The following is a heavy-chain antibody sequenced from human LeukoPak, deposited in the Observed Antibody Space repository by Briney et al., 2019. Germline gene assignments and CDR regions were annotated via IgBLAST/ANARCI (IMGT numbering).Heavy chain of an antibody. CDR3: ARDLPDIVADGHAFDI. Sequence: PGGSLRLSCAASGFTFSSYSMNWVRQAPGKGLEWVSYISSSSSTIYYADSVKGRFTISRDNAKNSLYLQMNSLRAEDTAVYYCARDLPDIVADGHAFDIWGQGTMVTVSS. V-gene: IGHV3-48*01. CDR1: GFTFSSYS. J-gene: IGHJ3*02. D-gene: IGHD2-15*01. CDR2: ISSSSSTI.